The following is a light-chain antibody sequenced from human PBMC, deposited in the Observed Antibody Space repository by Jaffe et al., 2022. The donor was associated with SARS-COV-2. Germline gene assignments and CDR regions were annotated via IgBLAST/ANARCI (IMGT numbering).Light chain of an antibody. Sequence: QSALTQPASVSGSPGQSITISCTGTSSDVGGFNYVSWYQQHSGKAPEVMIYDVSSRPSGVSTRFSGSKSGDTASLTISGLQAEDEAHYYCISYTSSNTWVFGGGTKLTVL. CDR1: SSDVGGFNY. V-gene: IGLV2-14*01. CDR2: DVS. J-gene: IGLJ3*02. CDR3: ISYTSSNTWV.